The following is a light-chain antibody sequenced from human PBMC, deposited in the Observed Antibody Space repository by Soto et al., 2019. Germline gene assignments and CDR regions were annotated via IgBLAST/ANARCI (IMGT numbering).Light chain of an antibody. CDR1: SSDVGGYNY. Sequence: QSALTQPASVSGSPGQSIPISCTGTSSDVGGYNYVSWYQHHPGKAPKLMIYDVSNRPSGVSDRFSGSKSGNTASLTVSGLQAEDEADYYCSSHTSSNTPVVFGGGTKLTVL. CDR2: DVS. V-gene: IGLV2-14*03. J-gene: IGLJ2*01. CDR3: SSHTSSNTPVV.